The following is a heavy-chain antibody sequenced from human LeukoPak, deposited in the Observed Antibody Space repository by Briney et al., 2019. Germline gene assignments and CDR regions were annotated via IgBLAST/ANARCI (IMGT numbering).Heavy chain of an antibody. D-gene: IGHD6-19*01. J-gene: IGHJ4*02. CDR2: ISWNSGSI. CDR1: GFTFDDYA. Sequence: GGSLRLSCAASGFTFDDYAMHWVRQAPGKGLEWVSGISWNSGSIGYADSVKGRFTISRDNAKNSLYLQMNSLRAEDTALYYCAKDESWAVAGKNFDYWGQGTLVTVSS. CDR3: AKDESWAVAGKNFDY. V-gene: IGHV3-9*01.